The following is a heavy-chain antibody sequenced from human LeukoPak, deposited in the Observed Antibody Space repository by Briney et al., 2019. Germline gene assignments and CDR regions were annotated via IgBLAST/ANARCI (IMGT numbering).Heavy chain of an antibody. CDR2: IYHSGST. J-gene: IGHJ6*02. CDR3: AREHPNQQLVPPYYYYGMDV. CDR1: GGSISSSNW. Sequence: PSETLSLTCAVSGGSISSSNWWSWVRQPPGKGLEWIGEIYHSGSTNYNPSLKSRVTISVDKSKNQFSLKLSSVTAADTAVYYCAREHPNQQLVPPYYYYGMDVWGQGTTVTVSS. V-gene: IGHV4-4*02. D-gene: IGHD6-13*01.